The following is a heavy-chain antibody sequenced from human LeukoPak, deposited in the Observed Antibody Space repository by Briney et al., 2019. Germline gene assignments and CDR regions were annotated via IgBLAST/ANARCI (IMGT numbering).Heavy chain of an antibody. D-gene: IGHD4-17*01. CDR3: ARDRAVTQSWVEFDL. CDR2: IYVTGET. V-gene: IGHV3-66*03. Sequence: GGSLRLTCAASGFAVSSTLMDWVRQAPGKGLEWVSLIYVTGETFYADSVKGRFTISRDNSKNMLYLQMNNLRPEDSAVYYCARDRAVTQSWVEFDLWGQGTRVTVSS. J-gene: IGHJ5*02. CDR1: GFAVSSTL.